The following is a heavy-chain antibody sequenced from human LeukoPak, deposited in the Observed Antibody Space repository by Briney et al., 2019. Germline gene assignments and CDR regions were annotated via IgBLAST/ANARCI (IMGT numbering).Heavy chain of an antibody. CDR3: GRVVTTSED. J-gene: IGHJ4*02. D-gene: IGHD3-3*01. CDR1: GFTFRNYG. CDR2: ISGSGGST. Sequence: GGSLRLSCAASGFTFRNYGLSWVRQAPGKGLEWVSAISGSGGSTYYADSVKGRFTISRDNAKNTLYLQMNSLRAEDTAIYYCGRVVTTSEDWGQGILVTVST. V-gene: IGHV3-23*01.